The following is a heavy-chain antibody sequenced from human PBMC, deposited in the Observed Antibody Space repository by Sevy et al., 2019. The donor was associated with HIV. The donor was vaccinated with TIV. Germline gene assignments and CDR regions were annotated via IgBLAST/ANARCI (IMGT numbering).Heavy chain of an antibody. CDR1: GYTFTSYG. CDR3: ARDFGITMIVVVITIDNYYYGMDV. J-gene: IGHJ6*02. CDR2: ISAYNGNT. Sequence: ASVKVSCKASGYTFTSYGISWVRQAPGQGLEWMGWISAYNGNTNYAQKLQGRVTMTTDTSTSTAYMELVSLSSDDTAVYYCARDFGITMIVVVITIDNYYYGMDVWGQGTTVTVSS. D-gene: IGHD3-22*01. V-gene: IGHV1-18*04.